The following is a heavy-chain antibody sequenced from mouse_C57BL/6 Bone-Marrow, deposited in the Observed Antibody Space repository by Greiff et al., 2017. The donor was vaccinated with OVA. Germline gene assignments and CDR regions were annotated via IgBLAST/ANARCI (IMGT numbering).Heavy chain of an antibody. D-gene: IGHD1-1*01. CDR3: ARRGAVVGSWYFDV. CDR1: GYTFTSYW. CDR2: IHPNSGST. J-gene: IGHJ1*03. Sequence: QVQLQQPGAELVKPGASVKLSCKASGYTFTSYWMHWVKQRPGQGLEWIGMIHPNSGSTNYNEKFKSKATLTVDKSSSTAYMQLSSLTSEDSAVYYCARRGAVVGSWYFDVWGTGTTVTVSS. V-gene: IGHV1-64*01.